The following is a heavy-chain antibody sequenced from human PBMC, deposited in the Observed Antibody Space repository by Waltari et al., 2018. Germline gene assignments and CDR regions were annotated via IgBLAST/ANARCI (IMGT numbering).Heavy chain of an antibody. CDR3: ARVRLSSWANAFDI. D-gene: IGHD6-13*01. CDR1: GFTFSSYW. Sequence: EVQLVESGGGLVQPGGSLSLSCAASGFTFSSYWMSWVRQAPGKGLEWVANIKQDGSEKYYVDSVKGRFTISRDNAKNSLYLQMNSLRAEDTAVYYCARVRLSSWANAFDIWGQGTMVTVSS. CDR2: IKQDGSEK. J-gene: IGHJ3*02. V-gene: IGHV3-7*01.